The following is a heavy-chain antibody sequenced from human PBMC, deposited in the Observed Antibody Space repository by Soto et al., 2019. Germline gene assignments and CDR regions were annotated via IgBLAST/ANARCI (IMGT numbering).Heavy chain of an antibody. CDR2: IYWNDDK. V-gene: IGHV2-5*01. CDR3: AHRGYASWSDSESWFDP. J-gene: IGHJ5*02. D-gene: IGHD3-3*01. CDR1: GFSLRTGGVG. Sequence: VATLVNATQSLTLTCSFAGFSLRTGGVGVGWIRQTPVKALEWLAVIYWNDDKRYSPSLRSRLSISKDTSKKQVVLTLTKMDPVDTATYYCAHRGYASWSDSESWFDPWGPGTLVTVSS.